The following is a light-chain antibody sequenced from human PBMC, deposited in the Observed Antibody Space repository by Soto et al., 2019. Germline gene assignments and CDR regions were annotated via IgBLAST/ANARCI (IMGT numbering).Light chain of an antibody. V-gene: IGLV4-69*01. J-gene: IGLJ2*01. CDR2: VNSDGSH. CDR3: QTWGTVIEEVV. Sequence: QLVLTQSPSASASLGDSVKLTCTLSSEHSGYAIAWHQQQPEKGPRYLMKVNSDGSHSKGDGIPDRFSGSSSGAERYLTISSLQSEDEADYYCQTWGTVIEEVVFGAGTKLTVL. CDR1: SEHSGYA.